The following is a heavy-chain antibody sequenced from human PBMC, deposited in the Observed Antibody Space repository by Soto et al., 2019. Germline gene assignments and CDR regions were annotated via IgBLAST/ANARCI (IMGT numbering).Heavy chain of an antibody. Sequence: QVQLVQSGAEVKKPGASVKVSCKASGYTFTGYYMHWVRQAPGQGLEWMGWINPNSGGTNYAQKFQGWVTMTRDTSISTAYMELRRLRSDDTAVYYWARGGVLRFLEWLLNDAFVIWGQGTMVTVSS. J-gene: IGHJ3*02. CDR1: GYTFTGYY. CDR3: ARGGVLRFLEWLLNDAFVI. CDR2: INPNSGGT. V-gene: IGHV1-2*04. D-gene: IGHD3-3*01.